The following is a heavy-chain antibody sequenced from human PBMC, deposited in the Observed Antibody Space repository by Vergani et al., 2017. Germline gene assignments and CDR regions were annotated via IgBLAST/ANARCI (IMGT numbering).Heavy chain of an antibody. V-gene: IGHV3-7*01. D-gene: IGHD2-2*01. Sequence: EVQLVESGGGLVQPGGSLRLSCAVSGFTFSSYWMTWVRQAPGKGLEWVANIKQDGSEKYYVDSVKGRFTISRDNTKNSLYLQMNSLRAEDTAIYYCARDPPYCSSTSCGVVYFDYWGQGTLVTVSS. CDR2: IKQDGSEK. J-gene: IGHJ4*02. CDR1: GFTFSSYW. CDR3: ARDPPYCSSTSCGVVYFDY.